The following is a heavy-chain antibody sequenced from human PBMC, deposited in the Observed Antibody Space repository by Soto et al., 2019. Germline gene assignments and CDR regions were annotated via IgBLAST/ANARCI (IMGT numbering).Heavy chain of an antibody. V-gene: IGHV3-74*01. CDR2: INSDGSST. Sequence: GGSLRLCCAASGFTFSNYWMHWVRQAPGKGLVWVSRINSDGSSTSYADSVKGRFTISRDNAKNLLYLQMNSLRAEDTAVYYCARPYPAYSGYELHYWGQGTLVTVSS. CDR1: GFTFSNYW. D-gene: IGHD5-12*01. J-gene: IGHJ4*02. CDR3: ARPYPAYSGYELHY.